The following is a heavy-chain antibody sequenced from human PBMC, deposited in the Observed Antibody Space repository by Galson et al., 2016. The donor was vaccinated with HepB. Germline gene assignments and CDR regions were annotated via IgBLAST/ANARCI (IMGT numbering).Heavy chain of an antibody. CDR1: GFTFSDYY. CDR3: ARDGAPLGYRYNWFDP. CDR2: ISGRTSHI. D-gene: IGHD5-18*01. V-gene: IGHV3-21*06. Sequence: SLRLSCAASGFTFSDYYMNWVRQVPGKGLEWVSAISGRTSHIYYADSVRGRFTISRDNAKNSLYLQMNSLRAEDTAVYYCARDGAPLGYRYNWFDPWGQGTLVTVSS. J-gene: IGHJ5*02.